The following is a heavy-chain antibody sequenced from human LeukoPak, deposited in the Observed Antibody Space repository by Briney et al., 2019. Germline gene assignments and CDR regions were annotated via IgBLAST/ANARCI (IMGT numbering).Heavy chain of an antibody. CDR1: GFTFSDYT. J-gene: IGHJ4*02. CDR3: AKRFCSATRCFHFDY. Sequence: GGSLRLSCAASGFTFSDYTMNWVRQAPGKGLEWVSSISGGSRSIYYVDSVKGRFTISRDNAKNSLYLQMDSLRAEDTAVYYCAKRFCSATRCFHFDYWGQGTLVTVSS. D-gene: IGHD2-2*01. V-gene: IGHV3-21*04. CDR2: ISGGSRSI.